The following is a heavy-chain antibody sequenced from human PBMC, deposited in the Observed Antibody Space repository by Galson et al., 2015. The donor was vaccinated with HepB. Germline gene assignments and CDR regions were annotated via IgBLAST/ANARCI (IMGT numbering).Heavy chain of an antibody. Sequence: SLRLSCAASGFTFSSYAMSWVRQAPGKGLEWVSAISGSGGSTYYADSVKGRFTISRDNSKNTLYLQMNSLRAEDTAVYYCAKVRYCTNGVCYHGENYFDYWGQGTLVTVSS. D-gene: IGHD2-8*01. V-gene: IGHV3-23*01. CDR2: ISGSGGST. CDR3: AKVRYCTNGVCYHGENYFDY. CDR1: GFTFSSYA. J-gene: IGHJ4*02.